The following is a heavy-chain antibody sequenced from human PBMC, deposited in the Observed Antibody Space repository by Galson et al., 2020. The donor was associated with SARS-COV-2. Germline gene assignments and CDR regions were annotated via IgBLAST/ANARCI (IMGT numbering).Heavy chain of an antibody. D-gene: IGHD2-15*01. CDR1: GFTFSSYG. CDR3: AKDRLMGGHCSGVSCFWLQD. CDR2: ISYDGNNK. V-gene: IGHV3-30*18. Sequence: GGSLRLSCTVSGFTFSSYGMHWVRHAPGKGLEWMAVISYDGNNKYFADSVKGRFTISRDNSKNTLYLEMNSLRAEDTAVYYCAKDRLMGGHCSGVSCFWLQDWGQGTLVTVSS. J-gene: IGHJ4*02.